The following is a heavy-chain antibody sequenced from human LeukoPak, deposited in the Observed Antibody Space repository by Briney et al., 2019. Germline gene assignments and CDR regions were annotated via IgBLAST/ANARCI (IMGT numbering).Heavy chain of an antibody. Sequence: GGSLRLSCAASGFTFSSYAMSWVRQAPGKGLEWVSAISGSGGSTYYADSVKGRFTISRDNSKNTLYLQMNSLRAKDTAVYYCAKEALGFGEWPTDAFDIWGQGTMVTVSS. V-gene: IGHV3-23*01. D-gene: IGHD3-10*01. CDR2: ISGSGGST. J-gene: IGHJ3*02. CDR3: AKEALGFGEWPTDAFDI. CDR1: GFTFSSYA.